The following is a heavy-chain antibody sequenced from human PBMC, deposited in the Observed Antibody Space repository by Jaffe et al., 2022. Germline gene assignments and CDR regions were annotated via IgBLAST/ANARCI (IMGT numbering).Heavy chain of an antibody. CDR1: GYSISSGYY. CDR3: ARDGDYYDSSGYYPRTYYYYYYMDV. Sequence: QVQLQESGPGLVKPSETLSLTCAVSGYSISSGYYWGWIRQPPGKGLEWIGSIYHSGSTYYNPSLKSRVTISVDTSKNQFSLKLSSVTAADTAVYYCARDGDYYDSSGYYPRTYYYYYYMDVWGKGTTVTVSS. V-gene: IGHV4-38-2*02. CDR2: IYHSGST. J-gene: IGHJ6*03. D-gene: IGHD3-22*01.